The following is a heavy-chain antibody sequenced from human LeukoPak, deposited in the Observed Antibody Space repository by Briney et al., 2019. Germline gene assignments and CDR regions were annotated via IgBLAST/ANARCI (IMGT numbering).Heavy chain of an antibody. J-gene: IGHJ5*02. Sequence: ASVKVSCKASGYTFTGYYMHWVRQAPGQGLEWMGRINPNSGGTNYAQKFQGRVTMTRDTSISTAYMELSRLRSDDTAVYYCAREGLRSNWFDPWGRGTLVTVSS. CDR1: GYTFTGYY. CDR3: AREGLRSNWFDP. V-gene: IGHV1-2*06. CDR2: INPNSGGT. D-gene: IGHD5-12*01.